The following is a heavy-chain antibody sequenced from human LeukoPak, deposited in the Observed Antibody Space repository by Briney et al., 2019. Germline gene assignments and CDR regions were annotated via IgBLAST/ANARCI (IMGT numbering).Heavy chain of an antibody. CDR3: AKSMTYYYDSSGYYWENYYGMDV. CDR2: ISGSGGST. CDR1: GFTFSSYA. D-gene: IGHD3-22*01. J-gene: IGHJ6*02. V-gene: IGHV3-23*01. Sequence: PGGSLRLSCAASGFTFSSYAMSWVRQAPGKGLEWVSAISGSGGSTYYADSVKGRFIISRDNSKNTLYLQMNSLRAEDTAVYYCAKSMTYYYDSSGYYWENYYGMDVWGQGTTVTVSS.